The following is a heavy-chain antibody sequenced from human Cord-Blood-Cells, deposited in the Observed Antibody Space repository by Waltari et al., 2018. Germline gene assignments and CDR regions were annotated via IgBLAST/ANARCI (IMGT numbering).Heavy chain of an antibody. CDR3: ARVAVYGDVFDY. D-gene: IGHD4-17*01. CDR1: GFTFSSYW. CDR2: INSDGSST. J-gene: IGHJ4*02. Sequence: EVQLVESGGGVVQPGGSLSLSCAASGFTFSSYWMNWVRQAPGKGLGWVSRINSDGSSTSYADSVKGRFTISRDNAKNTLYLQMNSLRAEDTAVYYCARVAVYGDVFDYWGQGTLVTVSS. V-gene: IGHV3-74*01.